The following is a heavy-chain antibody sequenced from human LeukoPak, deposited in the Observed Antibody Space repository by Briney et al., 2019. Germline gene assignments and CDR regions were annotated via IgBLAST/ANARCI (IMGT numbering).Heavy chain of an antibody. Sequence: KGGESLKISCKGSGYSFTSYWIGWVRQMPGKGLEWMGITYPGDSDTRYSPSFQGQVTISADKSISTAYLQWSSLKASDTAMYYCARKYCTNGVCHNWFDPWGQGTLVTVSS. V-gene: IGHV5-51*01. J-gene: IGHJ5*02. CDR3: ARKYCTNGVCHNWFDP. CDR1: GYSFTSYW. CDR2: TYPGDSDT. D-gene: IGHD2-8*01.